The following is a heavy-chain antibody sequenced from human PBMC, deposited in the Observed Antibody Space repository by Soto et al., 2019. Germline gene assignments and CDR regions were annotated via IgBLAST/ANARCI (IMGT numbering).Heavy chain of an antibody. CDR2: IRGSGGST. CDR1: GFTFSSYA. CDR3: AKERAGGSYLYYYYMDV. Sequence: GGSLRLSCAASGFTFSSYAMSWVRQAPGKGLEWVSAIRGSGGSTYYADSVKGRFTISRDNSKNTLYLQMNSLRAEDTAVYYCAKERAGGSYLYYYYMDVWGKGTTVTVSS. V-gene: IGHV3-23*01. J-gene: IGHJ6*03. D-gene: IGHD5-18*01.